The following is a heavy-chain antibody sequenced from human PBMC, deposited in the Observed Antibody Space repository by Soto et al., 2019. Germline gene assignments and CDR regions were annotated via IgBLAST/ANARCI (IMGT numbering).Heavy chain of an antibody. Sequence: QVQLVQSGAEVKKPGSSVKVSCKASGGTFNNYIISWVRQAPGQGLEWMGRIIPMLEIANYAQKFQGRVTNTADKSTSTAYMELSSMRYEDTAVYYCVVNYYDSTGYYESWGQGTRVTVSS. J-gene: IGHJ4*02. V-gene: IGHV1-69*02. D-gene: IGHD3-22*01. CDR2: IIPMLEIA. CDR1: GGTFNNYI. CDR3: VVNYYDSTGYYES.